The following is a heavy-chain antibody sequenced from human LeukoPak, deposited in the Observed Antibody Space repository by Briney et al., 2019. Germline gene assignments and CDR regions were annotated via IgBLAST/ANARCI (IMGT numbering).Heavy chain of an antibody. Sequence: PSESLSLTCTVSGGPISSGNYYWGWIRQPPGKGLEWIGNIHSGGSTYYDPSLKSRVTISIDTSKNHFSLTVGSVTAADTAIYYCVRRRGGSSHCDYWGQGTLVTVSS. J-gene: IGHJ4*02. D-gene: IGHD2-15*01. V-gene: IGHV4-39*02. CDR2: IHSGGST. CDR3: VRRRGGSSHCDY. CDR1: GGPISSGNYY.